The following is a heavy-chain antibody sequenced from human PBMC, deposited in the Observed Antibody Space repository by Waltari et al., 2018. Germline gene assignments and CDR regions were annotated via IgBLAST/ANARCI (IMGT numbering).Heavy chain of an antibody. CDR1: GGTFSSYA. CDR3: ARDRCGGDCDAFDI. J-gene: IGHJ3*02. V-gene: IGHV1-69*12. CDR2: IIPIFGTA. Sequence: QVQLVQSGAEVKKPGSSVKVSCKASGGTFSSYAISWVRQAPGQGLEWMGGIIPIFGTANDEQKFQGRVTITADESTSTAYMELSSLRSEDTAVYYCARDRCGGDCDAFDIWGQGTMVTVSS. D-gene: IGHD2-21*01.